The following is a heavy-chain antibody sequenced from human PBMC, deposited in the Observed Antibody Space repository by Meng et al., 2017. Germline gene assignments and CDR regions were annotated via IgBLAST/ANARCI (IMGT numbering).Heavy chain of an antibody. CDR1: GGSFSGYN. J-gene: IGHJ5*02. V-gene: IGHV4-34*01. Sequence: QVPVQQWGAGLLKPSETLSPTCAVYGGSFSGYNWSWIRQPPGKGLEWIGEINNSGSTNYNPSLKSRVTISVDTSKNQFSLKLSSVTTADTAVYYCARRRGGSSDWFDPWGQGTLVTVSS. CDR3: ARRRGGSSDWFDP. CDR2: INNSGST. D-gene: IGHD6-6*01.